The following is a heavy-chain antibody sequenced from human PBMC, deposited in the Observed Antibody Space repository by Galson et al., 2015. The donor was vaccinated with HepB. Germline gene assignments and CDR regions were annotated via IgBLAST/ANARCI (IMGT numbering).Heavy chain of an antibody. D-gene: IGHD4-17*01. CDR1: GGSISTYY. CDR2: IYYSGRT. CDR3: ARHDYGDSHFDY. Sequence: ETLSLTCTVSGGSISTYYWSWVRQPPGKGLEWIGYIYYSGRTNYNPSLKSRVTISVDTSRNQFSLELSSVTAADMAIYYCARHDYGDSHFDYWGQGSLVTVSS. V-gene: IGHV4-59*01. J-gene: IGHJ4*02.